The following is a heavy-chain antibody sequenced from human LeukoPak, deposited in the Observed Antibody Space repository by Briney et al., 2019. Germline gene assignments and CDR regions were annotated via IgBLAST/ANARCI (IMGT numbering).Heavy chain of an antibody. Sequence: SQTLSLTCTVSGGSISSGSYYWSWIRQPAGKGLEWIGRIYTSGSTNYNPSLKSRVTISVDTSKNQFSLKLSSVTAADTAVYYCARVGLMTIDRWGQGTLVTVSS. CDR1: GGSISSGSYY. CDR3: ARVGLMTIDR. J-gene: IGHJ5*02. CDR2: IYTSGST. D-gene: IGHD3-9*01. V-gene: IGHV4-61*02.